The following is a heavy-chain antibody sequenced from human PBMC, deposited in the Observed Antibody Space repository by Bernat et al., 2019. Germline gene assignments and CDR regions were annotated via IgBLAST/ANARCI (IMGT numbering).Heavy chain of an antibody. Sequence: QVQLVESGGGVVQPGRSLRLSCAASGFTFSSYGMHWVRQAPGKGLEWVAVIWYDGSNKYYADSVKGRFTISRDNSKNTLYLQMNSLRAEDTAVYYCAKVRVPWVFYYYGMDVWGQGTTVTVSS. V-gene: IGHV3-33*06. CDR1: GFTFSSYG. J-gene: IGHJ6*02. CDR3: AKVRVPWVFYYYGMDV. D-gene: IGHD2-8*01. CDR2: IWYDGSNK.